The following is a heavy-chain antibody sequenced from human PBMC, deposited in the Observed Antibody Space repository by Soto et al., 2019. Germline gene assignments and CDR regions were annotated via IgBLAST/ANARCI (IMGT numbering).Heavy chain of an antibody. V-gene: IGHV4-59*08. CDR2: IYYSGST. Sequence: QVQLQESGPGLVKPSETLSLTCTVSGGSISSYYWSWIRQPPGKGLEWIGYIYYSGSTNYNPSLKSRVTISVDTSKNQFSLKLSSVTAADTAVYYCARQSLLRMDVWGQGTTVTVSS. J-gene: IGHJ6*02. CDR3: ARQSLLRMDV. D-gene: IGHD1-26*01. CDR1: GGSISSYY.